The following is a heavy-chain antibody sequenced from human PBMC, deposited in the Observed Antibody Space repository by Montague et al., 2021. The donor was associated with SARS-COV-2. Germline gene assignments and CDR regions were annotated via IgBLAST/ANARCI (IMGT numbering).Heavy chain of an antibody. CDR1: GGSFSTYS. Sequence: SETLSFTCAVHGGSFSTYSWNWIRQPPGKGLEWIGEIHHGGSTNYNPSLKSRVPLSADTSKNQFPLKLTSVAAADTAVYYCARLGDGVVPSPILGVGPYPSYYYMDVWGNGTTVTVSS. V-gene: IGHV4-34*01. CDR3: ARLGDGVVPSPILGVGPYPSYYYMDV. CDR2: IHHGGST. J-gene: IGHJ6*03. D-gene: IGHD3-10*01.